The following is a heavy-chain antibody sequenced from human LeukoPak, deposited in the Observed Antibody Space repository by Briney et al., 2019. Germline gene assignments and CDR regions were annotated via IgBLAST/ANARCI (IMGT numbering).Heavy chain of an antibody. Sequence: GSLRLSCAASGFTFSSYAMSWVRQPPGKGLEWIGDIHHGGSTNYNPSLRSRVSMSVDKSKNQFSLNLTSVTTADTAVYFCARVVLDYSDDTTEEYFQPWSQGTLVTVFS. V-gene: IGHV4-4*01. CDR3: ARVVLDYSDDTTEEYFQP. D-gene: IGHD3-22*01. J-gene: IGHJ1*01. CDR1: GFTFSSYAM. CDR2: IHHGGST.